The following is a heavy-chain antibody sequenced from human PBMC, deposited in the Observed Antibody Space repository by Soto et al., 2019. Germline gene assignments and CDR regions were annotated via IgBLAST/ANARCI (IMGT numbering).Heavy chain of an antibody. D-gene: IGHD2-15*01. CDR1: GYTFTSYA. CDR3: ARDRLIRAVVAASSFDY. J-gene: IGHJ4*02. CDR2: INAGNGNT. V-gene: IGHV1-3*01. Sequence: GASVKVSCKASGYTFTSYAMHWVRQAPGQRLEWMGWINAGNGNTKYSQKFQGRVTITRDTSASTAYMELSSLRSEDPAVYYCARDRLIRAVVAASSFDYWGQGTLVTVSS.